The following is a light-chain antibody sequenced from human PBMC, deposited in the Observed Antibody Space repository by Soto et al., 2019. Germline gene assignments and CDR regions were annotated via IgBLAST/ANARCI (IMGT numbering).Light chain of an antibody. CDR2: GAS. V-gene: IGKV1-39*01. CDR1: HSISTY. CDR3: QESYSNPKT. Sequence: DIQMTQSPSSLSASIGDRFTITCQARHSISTYVNWYQQKPGKAPQLLTYGASSLQSGVPSTFSVRLSVTDFTLTISGLQPDDFATDYGQESYSNPKTLGRGTKVQV. J-gene: IGKJ4*02.